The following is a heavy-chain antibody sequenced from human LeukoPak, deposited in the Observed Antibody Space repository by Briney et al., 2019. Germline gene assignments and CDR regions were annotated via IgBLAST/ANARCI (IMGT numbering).Heavy chain of an antibody. D-gene: IGHD2-15*01. J-gene: IGHJ6*02. CDR1: GFSFSDYW. V-gene: IGHV3-7*01. Sequence: GGSLRLSCVGSGFSFSDYWMTWVRQAPGKGLECVANIRYDGNEKYYVDSLKGRFTTSRDNAENSLYLHIDSPRPDDTALYYCARVRRRGVAGNGLDVWGQGTTVTVSS. CDR2: IRYDGNEK. CDR3: ARVRRRGVAGNGLDV.